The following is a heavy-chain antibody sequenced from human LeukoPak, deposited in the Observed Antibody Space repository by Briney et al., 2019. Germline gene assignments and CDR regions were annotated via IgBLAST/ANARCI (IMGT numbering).Heavy chain of an antibody. CDR1: GFTFSSYS. J-gene: IGHJ5*02. V-gene: IGHV3-48*04. D-gene: IGHD2-15*01. CDR2: ISSSGSTI. Sequence: GGSLRLSCAASGFTFSSYSMNWVRQAPGKGLEWVSYISSSGSTIYYADSVKGRFTISRDNAKNSLYLQMNSLRAEDTAVYYCARGVAAMWFDPWGQGTLVTVSS. CDR3: ARGVAAMWFDP.